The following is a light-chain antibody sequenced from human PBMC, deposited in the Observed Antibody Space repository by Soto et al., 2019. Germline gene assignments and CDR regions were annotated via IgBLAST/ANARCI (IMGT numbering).Light chain of an antibody. CDR1: QSVSSSY. J-gene: IGKJ1*01. CDR3: QQYDSSSWT. V-gene: IGKV3-20*01. CDR2: GAS. Sequence: EILLTQSPGTLSLSPGERATLSCRASQSVSSSYLAWYQQQPGQAPRLLIYGASSRATGIPDRFSGSGSGTDFTLTISRLEPEDFVVYYCQQYDSSSWTFGQGTKVEIK.